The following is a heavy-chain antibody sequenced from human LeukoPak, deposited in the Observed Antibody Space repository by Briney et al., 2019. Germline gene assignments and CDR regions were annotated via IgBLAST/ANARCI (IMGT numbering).Heavy chain of an antibody. CDR1: GYTFTSYY. J-gene: IGHJ4*02. CDR2: INPSGDST. V-gene: IGHV1-46*01. Sequence: ASVKVSCKASGYTFTSYYMHWVRHAPGQGLEWMGIINPSGDSTTYAQNFQGRVTMTRDTSTSTVYMELSSLRSEDTAVYYCARARYGFSSSWYVYWGQGTLVTVSS. CDR3: ARARYGFSSSWYVY. D-gene: IGHD6-13*01.